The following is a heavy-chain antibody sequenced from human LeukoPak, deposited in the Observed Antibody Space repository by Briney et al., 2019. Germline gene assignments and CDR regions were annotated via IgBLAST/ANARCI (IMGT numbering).Heavy chain of an antibody. CDR3: AKEYCSGGSCGAFDI. CDR2: ISWNSGSI. D-gene: IGHD2-15*01. J-gene: IGHJ3*02. CDR1: GFTFDDYA. V-gene: IGHV3-9*03. Sequence: GRPLRLSCAASGFTFDDYAMHWVRQAPGKGLEWVSGISWNSGSIGYADSVKGRFTISRDNAKNSLYLQMNSLRAEDMALYYCAKEYCSGGSCGAFDIWGQGTMVTVSS.